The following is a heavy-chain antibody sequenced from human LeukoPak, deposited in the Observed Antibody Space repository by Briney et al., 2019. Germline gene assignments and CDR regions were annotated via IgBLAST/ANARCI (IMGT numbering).Heavy chain of an antibody. V-gene: IGHV3-7*01. CDR2: IKQDGSEK. CDR3: ARDPRTLPY. J-gene: IGHJ4*02. CDR1: GFTFSNHW. Sequence: GGSLRLSCAASGFTFSNHWMSWVRQAPGRGLEWVANIKQDGSEKYYVDSVKGRFTVSRDNAKNSLYLEMNSLRVEDTAVYYCARDPRTLPYWGQETLVTVSS.